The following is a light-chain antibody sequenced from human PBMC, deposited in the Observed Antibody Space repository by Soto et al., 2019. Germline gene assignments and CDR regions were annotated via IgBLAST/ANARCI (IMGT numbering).Light chain of an antibody. CDR2: AAS. CDR3: QQYYSYPRT. V-gene: IGKV1-8*01. Sequence: AIRMTQSPSSLSASTGDRVTITCRASQGISSYLAWYQQKPGKAPKLLIYAASTLQSVVPSRFSGSGSGTDFTLTISFLQSEDFATYYCQQYYSYPRTFGQGTKVEIK. CDR1: QGISSY. J-gene: IGKJ1*01.